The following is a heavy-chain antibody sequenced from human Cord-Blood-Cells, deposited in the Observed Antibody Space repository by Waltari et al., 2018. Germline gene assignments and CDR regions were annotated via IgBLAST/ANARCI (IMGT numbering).Heavy chain of an antibody. Sequence: QVQLQQWGAGLLKPSETLSLTCAVSGGSCSGYYWRLISQPPGKGLEWLGEINHSGSPNYNPSLKSRVTISVNTSKNQFSLKLSSVTAADTAVYYCARGPHGSGSYDFDYWGQGTLVTVSS. CDR2: INHSGSP. D-gene: IGHD3-10*01. J-gene: IGHJ4*02. CDR3: ARGPHGSGSYDFDY. V-gene: IGHV4-34*01. CDR1: GGSCSGYY.